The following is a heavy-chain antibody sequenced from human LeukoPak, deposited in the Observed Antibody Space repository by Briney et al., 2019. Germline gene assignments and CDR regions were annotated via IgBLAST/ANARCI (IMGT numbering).Heavy chain of an antibody. J-gene: IGHJ4*02. CDR1: GFTFSSYG. CDR2: IWYDGSDK. D-gene: IGHD3-22*01. CDR3: ATSYYYDSSGYPLYYFDY. V-gene: IGHV3-33*01. Sequence: PGGSPRLSCAASGFTFSSYGMHWVRQAPGKGLEWVAVIWYDGSDKYYADSVKGRFTISRDNSKNTLYLQMNSLRAEDTAVYYCATSYYYDSSGYPLYYFDYWGQGTLVTVSS.